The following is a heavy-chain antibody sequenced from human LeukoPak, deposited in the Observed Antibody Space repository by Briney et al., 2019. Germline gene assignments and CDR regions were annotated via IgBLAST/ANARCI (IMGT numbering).Heavy chain of an antibody. D-gene: IGHD3-10*02. V-gene: IGHV3-21*01. Sequence: GGSLRLSCAASGCKFSSYSMKWVRQAPGKGLEWVSFISSSSSYIYYADSLKGRFTISRDNAKNSLYLQMNSLRAEDTAVYYCARGTMFPYYFDYWGQGTLVTVS. CDR1: GCKFSSYS. CDR2: ISSSSSYI. J-gene: IGHJ4*02. CDR3: ARGTMFPYYFDY.